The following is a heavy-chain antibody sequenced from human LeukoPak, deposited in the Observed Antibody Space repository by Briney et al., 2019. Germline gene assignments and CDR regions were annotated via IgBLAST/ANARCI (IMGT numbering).Heavy chain of an antibody. CDR3: ARAVPSRGDYVWAARMGYYFDY. CDR1: GFTFSSYW. V-gene: IGHV3-7*01. D-gene: IGHD3-16*01. J-gene: IGHJ4*02. Sequence: GGSLRLSCAASGFTFSSYWMSWVCQAPGKGLEWVANIKQDGSEKYYVDSVKGRFTISRDNAKNSLYLQMNSLRAEDTAVYYCARAVPSRGDYVWAARMGYYFDYWGQGTLVTVSS. CDR2: IKQDGSEK.